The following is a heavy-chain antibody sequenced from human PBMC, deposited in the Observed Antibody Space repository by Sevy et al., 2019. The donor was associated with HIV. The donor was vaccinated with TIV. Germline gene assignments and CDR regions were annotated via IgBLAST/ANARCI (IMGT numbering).Heavy chain of an antibody. J-gene: IGHJ6*02. Sequence: GGSLRLSCAASGFTFSSYALNWVRQAPGKGLEWVSAISGSGDNTYYADSLRGRSTNSRDNSKNMLYLQMNSLRVEDTAVYYCAKPLFQGPYYYYGMDVWGQGTTVTVSS. V-gene: IGHV3-23*01. D-gene: IGHD2-21*01. CDR1: GFTFSSYA. CDR2: ISGSGDNT. CDR3: AKPLFQGPYYYYGMDV.